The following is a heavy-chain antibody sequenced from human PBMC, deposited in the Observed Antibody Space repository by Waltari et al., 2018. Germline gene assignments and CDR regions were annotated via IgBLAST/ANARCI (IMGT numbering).Heavy chain of an antibody. CDR3: AKSVGITMIVVVIPDAFDI. CDR2: IYHSGRT. CDR1: GGSISSSNW. J-gene: IGHJ3*02. Sequence: QVQLQESGPGLVKPSGTLSLTCAVSGGSISSSNWWSWVRQPPGKGLEWIGEIYHSGRTNYNPSLKIRVTISVDKSKNQFSLKLSSVTAADTAVYYCAKSVGITMIVVVIPDAFDIWGQGTMVTVSS. V-gene: IGHV4-4*02. D-gene: IGHD3-22*01.